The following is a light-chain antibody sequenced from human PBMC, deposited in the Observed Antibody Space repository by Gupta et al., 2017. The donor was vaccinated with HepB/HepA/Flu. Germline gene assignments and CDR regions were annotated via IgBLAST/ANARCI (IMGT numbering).Light chain of an antibody. CDR3: QVWDSSSDRLSWV. CDR2: YDS. CDR1: NIGSKS. J-gene: IGLJ3*02. V-gene: IGLV3-21*04. Sequence: SYVLTQPPSVSVAPGKTARITCGGNNIGSKSVHWYQQKPGQAPVLVIYYDSDRPSGIPERFSGSNSGNTATLTISRVEAGDEADYYCQVWDSSSDRLSWVFGGGTKLTVL.